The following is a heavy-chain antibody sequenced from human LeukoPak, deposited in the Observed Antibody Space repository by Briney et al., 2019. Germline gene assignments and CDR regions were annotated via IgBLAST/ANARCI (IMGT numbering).Heavy chain of an antibody. CDR1: GGTFSSYA. D-gene: IGHD3-9*01. CDR3: ARMILLLGDVLTVPPRGFDY. CDR2: IIPILGIA. V-gene: IGHV1-69*04. Sequence: SVKVSCKASGGTFSSYAISWVRQAPGQGLEWMGRIIPILGIANYAQKFQGRVTITADKSTSTAYMELRSLRSDDTAVYYCARMILLLGDVLTVPPRGFDYWGQGTLVTVSS. J-gene: IGHJ4*02.